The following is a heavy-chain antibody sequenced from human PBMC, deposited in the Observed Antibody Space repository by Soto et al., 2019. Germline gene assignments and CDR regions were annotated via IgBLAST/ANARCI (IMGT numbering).Heavy chain of an antibody. V-gene: IGHV3-33*01. CDR1: GFTFSTYG. J-gene: IGHJ6*02. CDR3: ARASVTDYQYHGMDG. Sequence: GGSLRLSCAASGFTFSTYGMHWVRQAPGKGLEWVAAIWYDGIDKYYAASVKGRFTISRDNSMNTVYLQMSSLRADDTAVYYCARASVTDYQYHGMDGWGQGTTVTVSS. D-gene: IGHD4-17*01. CDR2: IWYDGIDK.